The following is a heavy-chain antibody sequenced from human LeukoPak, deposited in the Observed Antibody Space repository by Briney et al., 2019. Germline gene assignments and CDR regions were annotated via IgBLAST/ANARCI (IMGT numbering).Heavy chain of an antibody. J-gene: IGHJ4*02. CDR3: ARDLFDY. V-gene: IGHV3-7*01. Sequence: GGSLRLSCAVSGFTISNCWMSWVRQAPGKGLEWVATIKQDGSAEFYVDSVKGRFTISRDSAKNSLYLQMNSLRDDDTAVYYCARDLFDYWGQGTLVTVSS. CDR1: GFTISNCW. CDR2: IKQDGSAE.